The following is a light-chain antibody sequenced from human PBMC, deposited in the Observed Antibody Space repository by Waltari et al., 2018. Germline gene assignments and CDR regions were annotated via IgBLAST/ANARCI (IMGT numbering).Light chain of an antibody. J-gene: IGKJ2*01. CDR1: QGINNY. V-gene: IGKV1-16*01. Sequence: DIQMTQSPSSLSASLGERVTINCRASQGINNYLAWFQQKPGKAPKPLIYFASNLQNGVPSRVSGTGSGTDFTLTISSLQADDFATYFCQQYDDYPFTFGQGTRLEIK. CDR3: QQYDDYPFT. CDR2: FAS.